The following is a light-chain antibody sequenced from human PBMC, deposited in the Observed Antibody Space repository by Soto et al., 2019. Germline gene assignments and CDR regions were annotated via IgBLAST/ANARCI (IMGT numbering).Light chain of an antibody. J-gene: IGLJ2*01. CDR3: SSFAGGGNPVL. CDR2: EVT. CDR1: SSDVGGYNY. Sequence: QSPLTQPPSASGSLGQSVTISCTGTSSDVGGYNYVSWHQQHPGKAPRVMIYEVTKRPPGVPDRFSGSKSGNTASLTVSGLQAEDEADYYCSSFAGGGNPVLLGGGTKVTVL. V-gene: IGLV2-8*01.